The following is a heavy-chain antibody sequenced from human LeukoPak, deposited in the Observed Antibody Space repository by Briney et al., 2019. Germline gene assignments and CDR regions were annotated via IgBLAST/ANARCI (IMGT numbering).Heavy chain of an antibody. J-gene: IGHJ1*01. D-gene: IGHD2-21*02. CDR3: ARYYCAGVCYYFQH. CDR2: VYYSGST. CDR1: GGSISSYY. Sequence: SSETLSLTCTVSGGSISSYYWSCIRQPPGKGLEWIGYVYYSGSTNYNPSLKSRVTISVDTSKNQFSLKLSSVTAADTAVYYCARYYCAGVCYYFQHWGQGTLVTVSS. V-gene: IGHV4-59*01.